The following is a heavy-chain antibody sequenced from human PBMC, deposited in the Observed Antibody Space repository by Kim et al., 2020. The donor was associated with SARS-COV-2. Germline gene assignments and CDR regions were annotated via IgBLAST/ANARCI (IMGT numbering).Heavy chain of an antibody. J-gene: IGHJ4*02. V-gene: IGHV4-34*01. Sequence: SETLSLTCAVYGGSFSGYYWSWIRQPPGKGLEWIGEINHSGSTNYNPSLKNRVTISVDTSKNQFSLRLSSVTAADPAAYYCVRAAKKKTSSGYVYWGQGTLVTASS. D-gene: IGHD6-13*01. CDR1: GGSFSGYY. CDR2: INHSGST. CDR3: VRAAKKKTSSGYVY.